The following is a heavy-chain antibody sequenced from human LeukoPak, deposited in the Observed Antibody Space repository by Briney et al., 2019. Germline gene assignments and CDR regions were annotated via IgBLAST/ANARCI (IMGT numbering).Heavy chain of an antibody. J-gene: IGHJ4*02. CDR1: GFTFSSYS. CDR2: ISSSSSYI. D-gene: IGHD3-9*01. V-gene: IGHV3-21*01. Sequence: GGSLRLSCAASGFTFSSYSMNWVRQAPGKGLEWVSSISSSSSYIYYADSVKGRFTISRDNAKNSLYLQMNSLRAEDTAVYYCARDWSGYDILTGYYPNYFDYWGQGTLVTVSS. CDR3: ARDWSGYDILTGYYPNYFDY.